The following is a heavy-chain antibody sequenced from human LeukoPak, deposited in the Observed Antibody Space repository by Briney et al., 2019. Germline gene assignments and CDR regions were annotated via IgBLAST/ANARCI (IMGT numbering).Heavy chain of an antibody. V-gene: IGHV4-34*01. CDR2: INHSGST. CDR1: GESFSGYY. J-gene: IGHJ3*02. CDR3: ARSVLRPGVFDI. Sequence: SETLSLTCAVYGESFSGYYWSWIRQPPGKGLEWIGEINHSGSTNYNPSLKSRVTISVDTSKNQFSLKLSSVTAADTAVYYCARSVLRPGVFDIWGQGTMVTVSS. D-gene: IGHD2-15*01.